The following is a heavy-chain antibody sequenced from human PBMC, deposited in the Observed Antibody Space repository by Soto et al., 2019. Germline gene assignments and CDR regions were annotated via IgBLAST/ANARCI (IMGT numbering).Heavy chain of an antibody. V-gene: IGHV2-5*02. CDR3: AHSPCSGGSCYFNWFDP. Sequence: QITLKESGPTLVKPTQTLTLTCTFSGFSLSTSGVGVGWIRQPPGKALEWLALIYWDDDKRYSPSLKSRLTITKDTSKNQVVLTMTNMDPVDTATYYCAHSPCSGGSCYFNWFDPWGQGTLVTVFS. CDR2: IYWDDDK. CDR1: GFSLSTSGVG. J-gene: IGHJ5*02. D-gene: IGHD2-15*01.